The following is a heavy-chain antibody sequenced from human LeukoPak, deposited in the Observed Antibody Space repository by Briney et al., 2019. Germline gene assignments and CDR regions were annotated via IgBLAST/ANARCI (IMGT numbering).Heavy chain of an antibody. Sequence: GGSLRLSCAASGFTFSSYGMSWVRQAPGKGLEWVSAISGSGGSTYYADSVKGRFTISRDNSKNTLYLQMNSLRAEDTAVYYCARDLGDHAYDGYFDYWGQGTLVTVSS. D-gene: IGHD2-21*01. CDR3: ARDLGDHAYDGYFDY. CDR1: GFTFSSYG. V-gene: IGHV3-23*01. J-gene: IGHJ4*02. CDR2: ISGSGGST.